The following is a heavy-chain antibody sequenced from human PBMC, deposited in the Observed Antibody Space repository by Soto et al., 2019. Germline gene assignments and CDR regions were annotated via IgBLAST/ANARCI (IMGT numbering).Heavy chain of an antibody. CDR1: GFTFSSYG. CDR3: AKGVDLDWGYYYYMDV. CDR2: ISYDGSNK. Sequence: PGGSLRLSCAASGFTFSSYGMHWVRQAPGKGLEWVAVISYDGSNKYYADSVKGRFTISRDNSKNTLYLQMNSLRAEDTAVYYCAKGVDLDWGYYYYMDVWGKGTTVTVSS. V-gene: IGHV3-30*18. D-gene: IGHD7-27*01. J-gene: IGHJ6*03.